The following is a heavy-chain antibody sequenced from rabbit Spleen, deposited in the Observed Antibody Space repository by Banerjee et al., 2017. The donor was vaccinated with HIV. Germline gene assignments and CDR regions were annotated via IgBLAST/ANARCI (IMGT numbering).Heavy chain of an antibody. Sequence: QSLEESGGDLVKPGASLTLTCTASGFSFSSNSYMCWVRQAPGKGLEWIVCIATGSSSSTYYASWAKGRFTISKTSSTTVTLQMTSLTAADTATYFCARDTGSSFSSYGMDLWGQGTLVTVS. J-gene: IGHJ6*01. CDR2: IATGSSSST. D-gene: IGHD8-1*01. CDR1: GFSFSSNSY. V-gene: IGHV1S40*01. CDR3: ARDTGSSFSSYGMDL.